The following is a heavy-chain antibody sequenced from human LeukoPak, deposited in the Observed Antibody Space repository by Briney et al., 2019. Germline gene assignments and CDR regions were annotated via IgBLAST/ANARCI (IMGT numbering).Heavy chain of an antibody. V-gene: IGHV4-34*01. D-gene: IGHD1-1*01. CDR2: INHTGST. CDR3: ARAIYKSTGTYGY. J-gene: IGHJ4*02. Sequence: SETLSLTCAVYGGSFSGYYWSWIRQPPGKGLEWIGEINHTGSTNHNPSLKSRVTISVDTSKNQFSLKLSSVTAADTAVYYCARAIYKSTGTYGYWGQGTLVIVSS. CDR1: GGSFSGYY.